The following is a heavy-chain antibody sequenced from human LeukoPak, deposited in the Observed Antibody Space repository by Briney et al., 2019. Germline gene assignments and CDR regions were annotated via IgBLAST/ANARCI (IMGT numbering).Heavy chain of an antibody. CDR1: GGTFSSYA. CDR3: ARGGIAAAGSFDY. CDR2: IIPIFGTA. J-gene: IGHJ4*02. D-gene: IGHD6-13*01. Sequence: ATVTVSFTASGGTFSSYAINWVRQAPGQGLEWMGGIIPIFGTANYAQKFQGRVTITADESTSTAYMELSSLRSEDTAVYYCARGGIAAAGSFDYWGQGTLVTVSS. V-gene: IGHV1-69*01.